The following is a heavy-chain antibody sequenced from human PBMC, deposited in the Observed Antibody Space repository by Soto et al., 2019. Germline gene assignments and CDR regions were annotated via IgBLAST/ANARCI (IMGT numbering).Heavy chain of an antibody. CDR3: ARGLLLRFGELGYYYGMDE. V-gene: IGHV1-8*01. CDR2: MNPNSGNT. Sequence: VKVSCNASVYSLTRYDINWVRQATGQGLEWMGWMNPNSGNTGYAQKFKGRVTMTRNTSISTAYMELSSLRSEDTAVYYCARGLLLRFGELGYYYGMDEWGQGTTVTVSS. CDR1: VYSLTRYD. J-gene: IGHJ6*02. D-gene: IGHD3-10*01.